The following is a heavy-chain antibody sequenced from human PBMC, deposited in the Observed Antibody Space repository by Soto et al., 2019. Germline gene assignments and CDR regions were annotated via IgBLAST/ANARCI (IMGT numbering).Heavy chain of an antibody. CDR1: GYTFTSYG. Sequence: GASVKVSCKASGYTFTSYGISWVRQAPGQGLEWMGWISAYNGNTNYAQKLQGRVTMTTDTSTSTAYMELRSLRSDDTAVYYCARNIPGIAVAGPTNYYYHGMDVWGQGTTVTVSS. J-gene: IGHJ6*02. CDR3: ARNIPGIAVAGPTNYYYHGMDV. D-gene: IGHD6-19*01. V-gene: IGHV1-18*01. CDR2: ISAYNGNT.